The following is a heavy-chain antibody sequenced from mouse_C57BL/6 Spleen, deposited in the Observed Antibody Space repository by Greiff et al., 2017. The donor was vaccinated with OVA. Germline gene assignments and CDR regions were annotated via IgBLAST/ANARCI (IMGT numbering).Heavy chain of an antibody. CDR3: TVFLFAY. CDR2: IDPETGGT. CDR1: GYTFTDYE. V-gene: IGHV1-15*01. Sequence: QVQLQQSGAELVRPGASVTLSCKASGYTFTDYEMHWVKQTPVHGLEWIGAIDPETGGTAYNQKVKGKAILTADKSSSTAYMELRSLTSEDSAVYYCTVFLFAYWGQGTLVTVSA. J-gene: IGHJ3*01.